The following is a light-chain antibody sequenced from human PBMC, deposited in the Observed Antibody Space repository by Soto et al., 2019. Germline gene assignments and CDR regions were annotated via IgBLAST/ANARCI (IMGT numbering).Light chain of an antibody. CDR2: AAS. CDR3: QQSFSPLWT. Sequence: DIQMTQSPSSLSASVGDRVTITCRASQSISNYLNWYQQKPGKAPKLLIYAASSMQSGVPSRFSGSGSETDXPLXXSXLQPDDSAXXXXQQSFSPLWTFGQGTKVEV. J-gene: IGKJ1*01. V-gene: IGKV1-39*01. CDR1: QSISNY.